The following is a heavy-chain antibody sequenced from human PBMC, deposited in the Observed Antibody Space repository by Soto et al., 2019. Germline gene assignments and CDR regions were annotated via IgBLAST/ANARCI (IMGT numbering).Heavy chain of an antibody. CDR3: ARAQGSGFLVS. CDR1: GGSISSGDYY. Sequence: QVQLQESGPGLVKPSQTLSLTCTVSGGSISSGDYYWSWIRQPPGKGLEWIGYIYYSGSTYDNPSLKXRXTXSXXTSKNQFSLKLSSVTAADTAVYYCARAQGSGFLVSWGQGTLVTVSS. CDR2: IYYSGST. J-gene: IGHJ4*02. D-gene: IGHD3-10*01. V-gene: IGHV4-30-4*01.